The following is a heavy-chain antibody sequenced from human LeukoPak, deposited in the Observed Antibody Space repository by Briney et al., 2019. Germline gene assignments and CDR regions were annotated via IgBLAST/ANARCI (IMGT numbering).Heavy chain of an antibody. V-gene: IGHV1-69*06. Sequence: ASVKVSCKASGGTFSSYAISWVRQAPGQGLEWMGGIIPIFGTANNAQKFQGRVTITADKSTSTAYMELSSLRSEDTAVYYCARVWGYCTNGVCSGWDWFDPWGQGTLVTVSS. D-gene: IGHD2-8*01. J-gene: IGHJ5*02. CDR2: IIPIFGTA. CDR1: GGTFSSYA. CDR3: ARVWGYCTNGVCSGWDWFDP.